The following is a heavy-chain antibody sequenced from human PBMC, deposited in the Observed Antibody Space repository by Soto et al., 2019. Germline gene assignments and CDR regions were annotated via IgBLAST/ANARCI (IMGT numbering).Heavy chain of an antibody. V-gene: IGHV3-48*03. J-gene: IGHJ6*02. D-gene: IGHD1-26*01. CDR2: ISSSGSTI. Sequence: PGGSLRLSCAASGFTFSSYEMSWVRQAPGKGLEWVSYISSSGSTIYYADSVKGRFTISRDNAKNSLYLQMNSLRAEDTAVYYCARDNTGRSYRQKLDVWGQGTTVTVSS. CDR3: ARDNTGRSYRQKLDV. CDR1: GFTFSSYE.